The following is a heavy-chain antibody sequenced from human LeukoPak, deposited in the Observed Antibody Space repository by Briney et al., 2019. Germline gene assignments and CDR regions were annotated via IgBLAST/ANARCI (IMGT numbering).Heavy chain of an antibody. CDR2: ISGSGSST. Sequence: GGSLRLSCAASGFAFSAYAMTWVRQAPGKGLEWVSAISGSGSSTFYADSVKGRFTISRDNSKNTLYLQMNSLRAEDTAIYYCAKTSGSGNYYYYYYGMDVWGQGTTVIVSS. CDR3: AKTSGSGNYYYYYYGMDV. V-gene: IGHV3-23*01. D-gene: IGHD3-10*01. J-gene: IGHJ6*02. CDR1: GFAFSAYA.